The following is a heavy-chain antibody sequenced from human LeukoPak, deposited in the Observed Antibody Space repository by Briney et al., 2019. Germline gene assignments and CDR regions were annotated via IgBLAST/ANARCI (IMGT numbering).Heavy chain of an antibody. J-gene: IGHJ5*02. CDR1: GGSISGYY. Sequence: SETLSLTCTVSGGSISGYYWGWIRLPPGKGLEWIGYIYYSGSTKYNPSLKSRVTISVDTSKNQFSLKLTSVTAADTAVYYCARDLPVGATPYNWFDPWGQGTLVTVSS. CDR2: IYYSGST. CDR3: ARDLPVGATPYNWFDP. D-gene: IGHD1-26*01. V-gene: IGHV4-59*01.